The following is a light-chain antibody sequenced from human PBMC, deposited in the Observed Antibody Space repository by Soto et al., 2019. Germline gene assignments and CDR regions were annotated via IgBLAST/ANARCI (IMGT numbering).Light chain of an antibody. J-gene: IGKJ1*01. CDR3: QQYNSYSRT. V-gene: IGKV1-5*01. CDR2: DAS. CDR1: QSISSW. Sequence: DIQMTQSPSTLSASVGDRVTITCRASQSISSWLAWYQQKPGKAPKLLMYDASILKSGVPSRFSGSGSGTEFTLTISSLQPDDFATYYCQQYNSYSRTFGQGTKVEIK.